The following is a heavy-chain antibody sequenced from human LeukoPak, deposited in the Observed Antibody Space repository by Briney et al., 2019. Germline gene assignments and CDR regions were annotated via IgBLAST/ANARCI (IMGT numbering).Heavy chain of an antibody. CDR1: GYSISSGYY. V-gene: IGHV4-38-2*01. Sequence: PSETLSLTCAVSGYSISSGYYWGWIRQPPGKGLEWIGSIYHSGSTYYNPSLKSRVTISVDTSKNQFSLKLSSVSAADTAVYYCASITMVRVVISWCDPWGQGTLVSVSS. D-gene: IGHD3-10*01. J-gene: IGHJ5*02. CDR2: IYHSGST. CDR3: ASITMVRVVISWCDP.